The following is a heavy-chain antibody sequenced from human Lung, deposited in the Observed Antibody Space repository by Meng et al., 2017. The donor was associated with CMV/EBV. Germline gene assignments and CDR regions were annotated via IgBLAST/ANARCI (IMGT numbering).Heavy chain of an antibody. CDR3: ARDMMLGQAARQTFDV. CDR1: GFSLNNHG. CDR2: LSYDGGDK. J-gene: IGHJ2*01. Sequence: GGSLRLXXAASGFSLNNHGMHWIRQAPGKGLEWLAVLSYDGGDKFYGASVKGRFIVSRDSPRNILYLHMNSLRSEDTAVYFCARDMMLGQAARQTFDVWGRGXLVTVSS. D-gene: IGHD2-15*01. V-gene: IGHV3-30*03.